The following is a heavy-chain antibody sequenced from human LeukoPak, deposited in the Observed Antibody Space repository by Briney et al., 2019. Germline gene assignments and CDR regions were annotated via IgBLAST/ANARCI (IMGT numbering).Heavy chain of an antibody. V-gene: IGHV4-39*01. D-gene: IGHD1-7*01. CDR2: IYSSGTT. J-gene: IGHJ1*01. CDR1: GGSISSSSYY. Sequence: PSETLSLTCTVSGGSISSSSYYWGWIRQPPGKGLECIGNIYSSGTTYYNPSLKSRVTISIDTSKSQFSLRLSSVTAADTAVYYCVQNIPGTIEHWGQGTLVTVSS. CDR3: VQNIPGTIEH.